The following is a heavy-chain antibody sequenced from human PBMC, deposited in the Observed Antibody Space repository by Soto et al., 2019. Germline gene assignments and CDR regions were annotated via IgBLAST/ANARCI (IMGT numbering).Heavy chain of an antibody. Sequence: EVQLVESGGGLVQPGGSLRLSCEASGFTFRNYDMHWVRQGTGKGLEWVSGISAAGDPDYADSVEGRFTISRDISKKMLFLHMNGLRGEDTGTYYCAKGAARYFDYWGRGTLVTVSS. CDR3: AKGAARYFDY. D-gene: IGHD1-26*01. J-gene: IGHJ4*02. CDR2: ISAAGDP. V-gene: IGHV3-13*05. CDR1: GFTFRNYD.